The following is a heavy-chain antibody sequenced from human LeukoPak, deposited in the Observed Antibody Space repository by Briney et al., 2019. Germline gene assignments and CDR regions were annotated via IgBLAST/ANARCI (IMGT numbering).Heavy chain of an antibody. D-gene: IGHD5-18*01. J-gene: IGHJ4*02. CDR3: ARDKGPRYSYGYVY. CDR1: GGSISSSSYY. Sequence: PSETLSLTCTVSGGSISSSSYYWGWIRQPPGKGLEWIGSIYYSGSTYYNPSLKSRVTISVDTSKNQFSLKLSSVTAADTAVYYCARDKGPRYSYGYVYWGQGTLVTVSS. CDR2: IYYSGST. V-gene: IGHV4-39*07.